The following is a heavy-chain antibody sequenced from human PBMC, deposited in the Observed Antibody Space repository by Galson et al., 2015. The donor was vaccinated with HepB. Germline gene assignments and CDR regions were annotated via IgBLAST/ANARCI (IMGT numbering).Heavy chain of an antibody. V-gene: IGHV3-11*06. CDR1: GFSFSDYY. J-gene: IGHJ5*02. D-gene: IGHD4-17*01. Sequence: SLRLSCAASGFSFSDYYMSWIRQAPGKGLEWISYISASSTYTTYADSVKGRFTISRDNAKKSLYLQMNSLRAEDTAVYYCARDGDYISYRPHWFDPWGQGTLVTVSS. CDR3: ARDGDYISYRPHWFDP. CDR2: ISASSTYT.